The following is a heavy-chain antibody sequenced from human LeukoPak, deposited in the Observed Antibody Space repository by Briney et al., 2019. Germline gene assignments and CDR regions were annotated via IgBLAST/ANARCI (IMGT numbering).Heavy chain of an antibody. CDR2: ISGSGDTT. CDR1: GFTFSSYV. CDR3: AKSASGGWSYFDY. Sequence: GGSLRLSCAASGFTFSSYVMNWVRQAPGKGLEWVSVISGSGDTTYYADSVEGRFTISRDNSKNTVYLQMNSLRAEDTAVYYCAKSASGGWSYFDYWGQGTLVTVSS. D-gene: IGHD6-25*01. V-gene: IGHV3-23*01. J-gene: IGHJ4*02.